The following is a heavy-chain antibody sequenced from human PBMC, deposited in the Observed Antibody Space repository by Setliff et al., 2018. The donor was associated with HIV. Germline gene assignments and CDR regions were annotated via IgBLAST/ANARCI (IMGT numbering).Heavy chain of an antibody. D-gene: IGHD6-13*01. CDR2: ISGPGRSI. Sequence: PGGSLRLSCAASGFTFRTYGMHWVRQAPGKGLEWVSYISGPGRSIFYSDSVKGRFTISRDNAKKFLYLQMNSLRAEDTAVYYRMTRELGSAGWGQGTLVTVSS. CDR1: GFTFRTYG. J-gene: IGHJ4*02. CDR3: MTRELGSAG. V-gene: IGHV3-48*01.